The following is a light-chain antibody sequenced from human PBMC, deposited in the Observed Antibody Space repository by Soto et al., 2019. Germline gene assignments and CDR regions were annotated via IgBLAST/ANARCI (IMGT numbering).Light chain of an antibody. V-gene: IGLV2-8*01. CDR1: SSDVGGYNY. CDR3: SSSAGSNSLRV. J-gene: IGLJ2*01. CDR2: EVI. Sequence: QSVLTQPPSASGSPGQSVTISCTGTSSDVGGYNYVSWYQQHPGKAPKLMIYEVIKRPSGVPDRFSGSKSGNTASLTVTGLQAEDEAGYYCSSSAGSNSLRVFGGGTKLTVL.